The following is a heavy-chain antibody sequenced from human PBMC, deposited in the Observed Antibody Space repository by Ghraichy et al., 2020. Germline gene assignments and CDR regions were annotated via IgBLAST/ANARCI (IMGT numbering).Heavy chain of an antibody. CDR2: ISYDGSNK. D-gene: IGHD3-3*01. Sequence: GGSLRLSCAASGFTFSSYAMHWVRQAPGKGLEWVAVISYDGSNKYYADSVKGQFTISRDNSKNTLYLQMNSLRAEDTAVYYCARADDFWSGYYSYYYYGMDVWGQGTTVTVSS. CDR1: GFTFSSYA. CDR3: ARADDFWSGYYSYYYYGMDV. J-gene: IGHJ6*02. V-gene: IGHV3-30-3*01.